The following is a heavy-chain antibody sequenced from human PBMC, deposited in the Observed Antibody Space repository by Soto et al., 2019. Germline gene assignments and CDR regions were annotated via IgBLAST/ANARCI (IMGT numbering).Heavy chain of an antibody. V-gene: IGHV3-30*18. CDR3: AKDEISKTIRGDAFNF. J-gene: IGHJ3*01. CDR1: GFTFSSDG. Sequence: GSLRLSCAASGFTFSSDGMHWVRQAPGKGLEWVAVISYDGSYQYYVDSVKGRFTISRDNSKNTLYLQMNSLRAEDTAVYYCAKDEISKTIRGDAFNFWGQGTMVTVS. D-gene: IGHD1-7*01. CDR2: ISYDGSYQ.